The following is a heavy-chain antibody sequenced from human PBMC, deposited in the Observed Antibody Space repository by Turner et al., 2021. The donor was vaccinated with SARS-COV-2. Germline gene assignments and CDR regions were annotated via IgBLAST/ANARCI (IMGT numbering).Heavy chain of an antibody. V-gene: IGHV3-30*18. Sequence: QVQLVESGGGVVQPGRSLRLSCAASGFTFSSYGMHWVRQAPGKGREWVAVTSYDGGNKYYADSVKGRFTISRDNSKNTLYLQMNSLRAEDTAVYYCAKQQGLYSNPMYYFDYWGQGTLVTVSS. D-gene: IGHD4-4*01. CDR3: AKQQGLYSNPMYYFDY. CDR1: GFTFSSYG. CDR2: TSYDGGNK. J-gene: IGHJ4*02.